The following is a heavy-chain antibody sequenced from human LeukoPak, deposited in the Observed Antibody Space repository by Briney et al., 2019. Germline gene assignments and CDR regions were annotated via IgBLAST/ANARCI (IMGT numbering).Heavy chain of an antibody. CDR2: VRSKVYGETT. CDR1: GFTFGDYA. V-gene: IGHV3-49*04. J-gene: IGHJ4*02. Sequence: GRSLRLSCTASGFTFGDYAMSWARQAPGQGLEWLGFVRSKVYGETTEYAASVKGRFTVSRDDSNSLAYLQMNSLQTEDTAVYYCTSLVPYLDYWGQGTLVTVSS. D-gene: IGHD2-2*01. CDR3: TSLVPYLDY.